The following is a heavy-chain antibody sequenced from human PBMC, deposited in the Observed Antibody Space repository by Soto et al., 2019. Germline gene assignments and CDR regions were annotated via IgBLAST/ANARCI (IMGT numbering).Heavy chain of an antibody. CDR1: GGSISSSGYS. V-gene: IGHV4-30-2*01. CDR3: ARTTSFLGYCSGGSSPVRVDYFDY. J-gene: IGHJ4*02. Sequence: QLQLQESGSGLVKPSQTLSLTCAVSGGSISSSGYSWSWIRQPPGKGLEWIGYIYHSGSTYYNPSRKSRVTISVDRSKTQFSLKLSSVTAADTAVYYCARTTSFLGYCSGGSSPVRVDYFDYWGQGTLVTVSS. D-gene: IGHD2-15*01. CDR2: IYHSGST.